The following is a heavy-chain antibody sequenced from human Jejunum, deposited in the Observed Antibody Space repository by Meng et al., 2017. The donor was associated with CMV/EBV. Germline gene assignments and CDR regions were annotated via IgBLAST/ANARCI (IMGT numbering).Heavy chain of an antibody. CDR1: GFTFSDYG. J-gene: IGHJ6*02. CDR2: IYSGGST. CDR3: ARQEWFDYGLDV. Sequence: AASGFTFSDYGMNWVRQAPGKGLEWVSVIYSGGSTYYAESVKGRFTISRDNSKNTLYLQMSSLRAEDAAVYYCARQEWFDYGLDVWGQGTTVTVSS. D-gene: IGHD3-10*01. V-gene: IGHV3-66*02.